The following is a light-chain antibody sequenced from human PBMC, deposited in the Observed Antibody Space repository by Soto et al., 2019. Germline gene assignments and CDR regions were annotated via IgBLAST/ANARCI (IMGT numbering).Light chain of an antibody. CDR2: KAS. Sequence: DIQMTQSPSTLSGSVGDRVTITCRASQTISSWLAWYQQKPGKAPKLLIYKASTLKSGVPSRFSGSGSGTDFTLTISRLEPEDFAVYYCQQYGSPQRTFGQGTKVDIK. J-gene: IGKJ1*01. V-gene: IGKV1-5*03. CDR1: QTISSW. CDR3: QQYGSPQRT.